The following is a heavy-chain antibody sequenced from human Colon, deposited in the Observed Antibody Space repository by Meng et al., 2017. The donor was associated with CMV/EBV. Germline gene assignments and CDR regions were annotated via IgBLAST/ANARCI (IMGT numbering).Heavy chain of an antibody. V-gene: IGHV1-46*01. CDR2: INPSGGST. CDR1: GYTFTSYY. J-gene: IGHJ1*01. CDR3: ARDMELHYYDSSGLQD. D-gene: IGHD3-22*01. Sequence: GYTFTSYYMHWVRQAPGQGLEWMGIINPSGGSTSYAQKFQGRVTMTTDTSTSTVYMEVSSLRSEDTAVYYCARDMELHYYDSSGLQDWGQGTLVTVSS.